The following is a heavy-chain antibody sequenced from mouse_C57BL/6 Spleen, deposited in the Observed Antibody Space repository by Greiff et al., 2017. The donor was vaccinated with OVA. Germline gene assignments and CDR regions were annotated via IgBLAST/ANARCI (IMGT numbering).Heavy chain of an antibody. CDR2: INPSTGGT. Sequence: VQLQQSGPELVKPGASVKISCKASGYSFTGYYMNWVKQSPEKSLEWIGEINPSTGGTTYNQKFKAKATLTVDKSSSTAYMQLKSLTSEDSAVYYCARSWDGYYGYFDVWGTGTTVTVSS. D-gene: IGHD2-3*01. J-gene: IGHJ1*03. CDR3: ARSWDGYYGYFDV. CDR1: GYSFTGYY. V-gene: IGHV1-42*01.